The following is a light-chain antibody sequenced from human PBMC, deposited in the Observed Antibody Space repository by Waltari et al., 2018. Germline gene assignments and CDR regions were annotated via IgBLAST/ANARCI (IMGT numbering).Light chain of an antibody. CDR2: KAS. J-gene: IGKJ3*01. CDR1: QSVSSW. V-gene: IGKV1-5*03. CDR3: QQYGSYPVT. Sequence: DIQMTQSPSTLSASVGDRVTITCRASQSVSSWLAWYQQKPGKAPKLLIYKASSLESGVPSRFSGSGSGTEFTLTISSLQPDDFATYYCQQYGSYPVTFGPGTKVDIK.